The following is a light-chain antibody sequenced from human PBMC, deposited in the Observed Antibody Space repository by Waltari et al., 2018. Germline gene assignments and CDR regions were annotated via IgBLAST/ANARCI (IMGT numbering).Light chain of an antibody. J-gene: IGKJ4*01. CDR2: VAS. CDR1: QSVSSH. CDR3: QHYENWPHT. Sequence: EIVMTQSPATLSVSPGERATLSCRASQSVSSHVAWYKQKPGQAPRLLMFVASTRATGIPARFSCSGSVTEFTLTISSLQSEDSGVYYCQHYENWPHTFGGGTKVEIK. V-gene: IGKV3D-15*01.